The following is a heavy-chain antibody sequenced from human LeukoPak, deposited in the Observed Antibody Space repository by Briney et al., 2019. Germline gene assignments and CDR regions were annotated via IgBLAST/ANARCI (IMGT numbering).Heavy chain of an antibody. V-gene: IGHV3-7*01. D-gene: IGHD2-2*01. J-gene: IGHJ6*03. CDR3: ARDQLAQYYYYYMDV. CDR2: IKQDGSEK. Sequence: GGSLRLPCAASGFTFSSYWMSWVRQAPGKGLEWVANIKQDGSEKYYVDSVKGRFTISRDNAKNSLYLQMNSLRAEDTAVYYCARDQLAQYYYYYMDVWGKGITVTVSS. CDR1: GFTFSSYW.